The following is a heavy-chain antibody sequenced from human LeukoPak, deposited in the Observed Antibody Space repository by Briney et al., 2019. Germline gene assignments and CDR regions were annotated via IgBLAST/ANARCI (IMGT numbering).Heavy chain of an antibody. CDR3: ARRQLVLKFYNP. J-gene: IGHJ5*02. CDR2: MNPNSGNT. V-gene: IGHV1-8*03. CDR1: GYTFTSYD. Sequence: GASVKVSCKASGYTFTSYDINWVRQATGQGLEWMGWMNPNSGNTGYAQKFQGRVTITRNTSISTAYMELSSLRSEDTAVYYCARRQLVLKFYNPWGQGTLVTVSS. D-gene: IGHD6-13*01.